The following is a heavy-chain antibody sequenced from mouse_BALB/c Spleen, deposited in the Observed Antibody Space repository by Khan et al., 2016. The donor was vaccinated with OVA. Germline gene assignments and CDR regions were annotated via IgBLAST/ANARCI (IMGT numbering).Heavy chain of an antibody. V-gene: IGHV3-2*02. Sequence: EVQLQESGPGLVKPSQSLSLTCTVTGYSITSGYAWNWIRQFPGNKLEWMGYISYSGVTSYTPSLKSRISITRDTSKNQFFLQLTSVTTDDTATYYCARGNYYGYYFDYWGQGTTLTVSS. D-gene: IGHD1-1*01. J-gene: IGHJ2*01. CDR2: ISYSGVT. CDR3: ARGNYYGYYFDY. CDR1: GYSITSGYA.